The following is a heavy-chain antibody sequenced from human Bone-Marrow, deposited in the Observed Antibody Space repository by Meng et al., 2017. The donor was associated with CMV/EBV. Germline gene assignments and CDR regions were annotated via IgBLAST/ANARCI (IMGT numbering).Heavy chain of an antibody. J-gene: IGHJ4*02. CDR1: GGSISSGDYY. D-gene: IGHD4-17*01. CDR3: ASTTVTTLSFNY. Sequence: CTVSGGSISSGDYYWSWIRQPPGKGLEWIGYIYYSGSTYYNPSLKSRVTISVDTSKNQFSLKPSSVTAADTAVYYCASTTVTTLSFNYWGQGTLVTVSS. V-gene: IGHV4-30-4*01. CDR2: IYYSGST.